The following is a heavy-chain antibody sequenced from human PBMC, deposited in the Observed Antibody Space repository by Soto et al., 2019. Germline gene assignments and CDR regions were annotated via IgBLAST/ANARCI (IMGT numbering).Heavy chain of an antibody. CDR2: ISYDGSNK. CDR3: ARDKTTYDYVWGSSFDY. Sequence: GGSLRLSCAASGFTFSSYAMHWVRQAPGKGLEWVAVISYDGSNKYYADSVKGRFTISRDNSKNTLYLQMNSLRAEDTAVYYCARDKTTYDYVWGSSFDYWGQGTLVTVSS. V-gene: IGHV3-30-3*01. D-gene: IGHD3-16*01. CDR1: GFTFSSYA. J-gene: IGHJ4*02.